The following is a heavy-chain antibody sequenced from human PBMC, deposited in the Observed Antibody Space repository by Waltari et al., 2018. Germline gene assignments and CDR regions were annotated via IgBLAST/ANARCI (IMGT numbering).Heavy chain of an antibody. D-gene: IGHD5-12*01. Sequence: QVQLQESGPGLVKPSETLSLTCTVSGGSISSYYWSWIRPPPGKGLEWIGYIYYSGSTNYNPSLKSRVTISVDTSKNQFSLKLSSVTAADTAVYYCARASIVATTDYWYFDLWGRGTLVTVSS. CDR1: GGSISSYY. J-gene: IGHJ2*01. V-gene: IGHV4-59*01. CDR3: ARASIVATTDYWYFDL. CDR2: IYYSGST.